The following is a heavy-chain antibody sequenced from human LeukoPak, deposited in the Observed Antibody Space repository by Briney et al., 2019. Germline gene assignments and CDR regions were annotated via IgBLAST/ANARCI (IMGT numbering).Heavy chain of an antibody. J-gene: IGHJ3*02. D-gene: IGHD3-3*01. Sequence: ASVKVSCKASGYTFTGYYMHWVRQVPGQGPEWMGWINPNSGGTNYAQKFQGRVTMTRDTSISTAYMELSRLRSDDTAVYYCARPRGGYDFWSGYPSLFDIWGQGTMVTVSS. CDR2: INPNSGGT. CDR1: GYTFTGYY. CDR3: ARPRGGYDFWSGYPSLFDI. V-gene: IGHV1-2*02.